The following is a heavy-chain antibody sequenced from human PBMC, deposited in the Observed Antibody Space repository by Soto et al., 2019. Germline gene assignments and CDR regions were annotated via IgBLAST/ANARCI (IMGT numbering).Heavy chain of an antibody. CDR1: GGTFSSYA. CDR3: AVRFLEWLQLQYYYYYYGMDV. Sequence: GASVKVSCKASGGTFSSYAISWVRQAPGQGLEWMGGIIPIFGTANYAQKFQGRVTITADESTSTAYMELSSLRSEDTAVYYCAVRFLEWLQLQYYYYYYGMDVWGKGTTVTVSS. J-gene: IGHJ6*04. CDR2: IIPIFGTA. D-gene: IGHD3-3*01. V-gene: IGHV1-69*13.